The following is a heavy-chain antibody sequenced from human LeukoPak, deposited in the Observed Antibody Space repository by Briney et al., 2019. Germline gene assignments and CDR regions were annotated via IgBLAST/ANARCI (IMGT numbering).Heavy chain of an antibody. D-gene: IGHD3-10*01. V-gene: IGHV3-74*01. CDR1: GFNLGIYG. J-gene: IGHJ4*02. CDR2: INSDGSST. Sequence: GGSLRLSCTASGFNLGIYGMHWVRQAPGKGLVWVSRINSDGSSTSYADSVKGRFTISRDNAKNTLYLQMNSLRAEDTAVYYCAREMKVLLWFGELAPQDYWGQGTLVTVSS. CDR3: AREMKVLLWFGELAPQDY.